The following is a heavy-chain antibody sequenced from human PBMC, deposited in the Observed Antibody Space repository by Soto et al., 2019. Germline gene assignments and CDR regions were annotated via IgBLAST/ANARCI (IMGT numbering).Heavy chain of an antibody. D-gene: IGHD3-16*01. CDR2: VYGDGDK. Sequence: QIALKESGPTLVKPTQTLTLTCTFSGISLTTSGEGVGWVRQPPGKGLEWVALVYGDGDKRYLTSLKSRLTITKDTSKNQVVLTMTNMDPVDTGTYFCAHNIGGDYVYGVDFWGQGTKVTVSS. J-gene: IGHJ3*01. CDR3: AHNIGGDYVYGVDF. CDR1: GISLTTSGEG. V-gene: IGHV2-5*02.